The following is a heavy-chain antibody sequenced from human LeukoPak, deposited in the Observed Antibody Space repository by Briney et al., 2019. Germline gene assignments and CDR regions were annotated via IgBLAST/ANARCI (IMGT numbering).Heavy chain of an antibody. Sequence: PGGSLRLSCSASGFTVSSNYMSWVRPAPGKGVEGVSVIYSGGSTYYADSVKGRFTISRDNSKNTLYLQMNSLRAEDTAVYYCARDGNYYDSSGSITLDYWGQGTLVTVSS. CDR3: ARDGNYYDSSGSITLDY. CDR1: GFTVSSNY. V-gene: IGHV3-66*02. J-gene: IGHJ4*02. CDR2: IYSGGST. D-gene: IGHD3-22*01.